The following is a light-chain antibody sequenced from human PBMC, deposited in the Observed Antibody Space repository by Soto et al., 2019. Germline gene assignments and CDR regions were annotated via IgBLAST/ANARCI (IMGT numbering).Light chain of an antibody. Sequence: QSALPRAGPVCRSPWPPYPHTYTGNNHDVGAYNYDSWYQQYPGEAPKVIIYDVSHRPAGVSNRFSGSKSGNTASLTISGLQTQDEADYYCSSYTSATTYVFGTGTKVTVL. CDR2: DVS. CDR3: SSYTSATTYV. V-gene: IGLV2-14*01. CDR1: NHDVGAYNY. J-gene: IGLJ1*01.